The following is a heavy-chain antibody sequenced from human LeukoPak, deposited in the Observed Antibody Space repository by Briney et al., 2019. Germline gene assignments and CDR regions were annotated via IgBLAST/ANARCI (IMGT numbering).Heavy chain of an antibody. CDR1: GDSVSSTDAT. D-gene: IGHD4-11*01. CDR3: ERAAYRAFYI. J-gene: IGHJ3*02. V-gene: IGHV6-1*01. Sequence: SQTLSLTCDISGDSVSSTDATWNWIRQSPSRGLEWLGRTYYRSSWSNDYAPSVRSRITMNSDTAKNQFSLQLNSVTPEDTAVYYCERAAYRAFYIWGQGTMVTVSS. CDR2: TYYRSSWSN.